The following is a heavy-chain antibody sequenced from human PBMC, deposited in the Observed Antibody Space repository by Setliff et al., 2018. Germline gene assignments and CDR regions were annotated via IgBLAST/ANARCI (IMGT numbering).Heavy chain of an antibody. V-gene: IGHV4-34*01. CDR3: ARRPYSSSFLSPFVGNWFDP. D-gene: IGHD6-13*01. CDR2: INHSGST. J-gene: IGHJ5*02. Sequence: NPSETLSLTCAVYGGSFSGYYWSWIRQPPGKGLEWIGEINHSGSTNYNPSLKSRVTISVDTSKDQFSLTLSSVTAADTAMYYCARRPYSSSFLSPFVGNWFDPWGQGTLVTVSS. CDR1: GGSFSGYY.